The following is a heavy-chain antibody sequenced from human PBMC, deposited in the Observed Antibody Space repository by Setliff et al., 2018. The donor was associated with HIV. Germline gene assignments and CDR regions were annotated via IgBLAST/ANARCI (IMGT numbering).Heavy chain of an antibody. CDR2: IRSSDNIT. CDR1: GFTFSDYY. V-gene: IGHV3-11*04. J-gene: IGHJ4*02. CDR3: AKADSGWFSPPPLFDY. Sequence: GESLKISCAASGFTFSDYYMSWIRQAPGKGLECVSYIRSSDNITYYADSVKGRFTISWDNAKTSLFLQMHSLRAEDTAVYYCAKADSGWFSPPPLFDYWGQGSLVTVSS. D-gene: IGHD6-19*01.